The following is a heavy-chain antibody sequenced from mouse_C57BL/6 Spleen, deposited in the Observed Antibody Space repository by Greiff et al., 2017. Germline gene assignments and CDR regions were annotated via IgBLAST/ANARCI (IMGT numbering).Heavy chain of an antibody. J-gene: IGHJ1*03. Sequence: EVQLQQSGPELVKPGASVKISCKASGYTFTDYYMNWVKQSHGKSLEWIGDINPNNGGTSYNQKFKGKATLTVDKSYSTAYLELRSLTSEDSAVYYGARGGGYYGYCVWYFDVWGTGTTVTVSS. CDR3: ARGGGYYGYCVWYFDV. D-gene: IGHD2-2*01. V-gene: IGHV1-26*01. CDR2: INPNNGGT. CDR1: GYTFTDYY.